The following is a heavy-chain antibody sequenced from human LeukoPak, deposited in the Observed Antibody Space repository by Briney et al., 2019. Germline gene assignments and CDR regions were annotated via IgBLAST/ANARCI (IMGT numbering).Heavy chain of an antibody. J-gene: IGHJ4*02. D-gene: IGHD5-18*01. CDR3: ARCGYSYGCDY. Sequence: GGSLRLSCAASGFTFSSYGMSWVRQAPGKGLEWVSSITSSGVSTYYADSVKGRFTISRDNSKNTLFLQMNSLRAEDTAVYYCARCGYSYGCDYGGQGTLVTVSS. CDR2: ITSSGVST. CDR1: GFTFSSYG. V-gene: IGHV3-23*01.